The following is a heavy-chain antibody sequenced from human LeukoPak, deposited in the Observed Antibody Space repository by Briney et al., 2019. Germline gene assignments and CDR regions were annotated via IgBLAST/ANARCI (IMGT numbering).Heavy chain of an antibody. CDR3: ARHGSTGYCSSTSCPIDY. V-gene: IGHV5-51*01. CDR2: IYPGDSDT. J-gene: IGHJ4*02. Sequence: GESLKISCKGSGYSFTCYWIGWVRQMPGKGLEWMGIIYPGDSDTRYSPSFQGQVTISADKSISTAYLQWSSLKASDTAMYYCARHGSTGYCSSTSCPIDYWGQGALVTVSS. D-gene: IGHD2-2*01. CDR1: GYSFTCYW.